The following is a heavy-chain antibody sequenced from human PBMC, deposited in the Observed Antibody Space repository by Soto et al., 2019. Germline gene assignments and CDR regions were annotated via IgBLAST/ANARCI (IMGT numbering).Heavy chain of an antibody. J-gene: IGHJ6*02. CDR3: AHSLPPWGGMDV. D-gene: IGHD7-27*01. CDR2: IYWDDDK. Sequence: QITLKESGPPLVKPTQTLTLTCTFSGFSLSTSGVGVGWTRQPPGKALEWLALIYWDDDKRYSPSLKSRPTIXKXSSKHQVVLTMTNMDPVDTATYYCAHSLPPWGGMDVWGPGTTVTVSS. V-gene: IGHV2-5*02. CDR1: GFSLSTSGVG.